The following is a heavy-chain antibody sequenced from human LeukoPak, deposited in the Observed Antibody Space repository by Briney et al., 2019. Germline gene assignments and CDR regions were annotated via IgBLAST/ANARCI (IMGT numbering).Heavy chain of an antibody. CDR2: IRYDGSNK. Sequence: GGSLRLSCAASGFTFSSYGMHWVRQAPGKGLEWVAFIRYDGSNKYYADSVKGRFTISRDNSKNTLYLQMNSLRAEDTAVYYCAKEAGYCTNGVCYEDAFDIWGQGTMVTVSS. D-gene: IGHD2-8*01. J-gene: IGHJ3*02. CDR1: GFTFSSYG. V-gene: IGHV3-30*02. CDR3: AKEAGYCTNGVCYEDAFDI.